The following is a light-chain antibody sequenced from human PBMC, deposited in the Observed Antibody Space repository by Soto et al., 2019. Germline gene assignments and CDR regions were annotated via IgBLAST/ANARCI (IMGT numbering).Light chain of an antibody. J-gene: IGKJ2*01. CDR2: GAS. Sequence: EIVLTQSPGTLSLSPGERATLSCRASQSVSSSYLAWYQQKPGQAPRLLIYGASSRATGIPDRFSGSGAGTDFTLTISRLEPEDFAMYYCQQYGSSPYTFGQRTKLDIK. CDR3: QQYGSSPYT. CDR1: QSVSSSY. V-gene: IGKV3-20*01.